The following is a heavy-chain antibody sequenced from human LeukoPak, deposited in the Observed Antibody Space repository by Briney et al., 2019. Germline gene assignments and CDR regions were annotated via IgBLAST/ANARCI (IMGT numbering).Heavy chain of an antibody. J-gene: IGHJ1*01. CDR3: ARGYGGNSVRHFQH. Sequence: QPGGSLRLSCAASGFTFSSYSMNWVRQAPGKGLGWVSYISSSSTIYYADSVKGRFTISRDNAKNSLYLQMNSLRAEDTAVYYCARGYGGNSVRHFQHWGQGTLVTVSS. CDR2: ISSSSTI. CDR1: GFTFSSYS. V-gene: IGHV3-48*01. D-gene: IGHD4-23*01.